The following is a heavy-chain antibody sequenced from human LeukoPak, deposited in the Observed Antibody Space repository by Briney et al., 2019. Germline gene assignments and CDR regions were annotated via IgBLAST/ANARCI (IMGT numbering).Heavy chain of an antibody. CDR1: GFTFSNLW. D-gene: IGHD3-16*02. J-gene: IGHJ4*02. CDR3: ATDVPYTGGGAIVF. V-gene: IGHV3-15*01. Sequence: GGSLRLSCEVSGFTFSNLWMSWVRQAPGKGPEWVGHTKSRFDGGTAEYGAPVRDRFTISRDDSIHTVYLQVNSLKTEDTAVYYCATDVPYTGGGAIVFWGQGTLVTVSS. CDR2: TKSRFDGGTA.